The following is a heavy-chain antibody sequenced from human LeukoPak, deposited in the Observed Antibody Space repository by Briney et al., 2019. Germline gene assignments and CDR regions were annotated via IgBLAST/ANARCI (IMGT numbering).Heavy chain of an antibody. J-gene: IGHJ4*02. CDR2: ISTSSRYI. Sequence: GGSLRLSCAASGFTFSSYTMNWVRQAPGKGLEWVSSISTSSRYIYYADSVKGRFTISRDNAKDSLYLQMNSLRAEDTAVYYCAREPITTTSQEFDYWGQGTLVTVSS. CDR3: AREPITTTSQEFDY. D-gene: IGHD1-26*01. CDR1: GFTFSSYT. V-gene: IGHV3-21*01.